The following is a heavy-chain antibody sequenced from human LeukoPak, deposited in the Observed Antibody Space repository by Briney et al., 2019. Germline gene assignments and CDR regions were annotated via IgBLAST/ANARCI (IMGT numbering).Heavy chain of an antibody. D-gene: IGHD6-13*01. CDR3: ARGSYSSSWDFDY. CDR2: INPGNGNT. V-gene: IGHV1-3*03. J-gene: IGHJ4*02. Sequence: ASVKVSCKASGYSFTGYYMHWVRQAPGQGLEWMGCINPGNGNTEYSLEFQGRVTITRDTSASTAYMELSSLRSEDMAQYYCARGSYSSSWDFDYWGQGTLVTVSS. CDR1: GYSFTGYY.